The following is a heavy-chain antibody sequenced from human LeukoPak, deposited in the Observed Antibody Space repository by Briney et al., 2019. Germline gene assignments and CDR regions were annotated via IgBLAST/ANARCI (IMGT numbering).Heavy chain of an antibody. CDR2: IFYSGRN. Sequence: SETLSLTCTVSGGSISTNYWSWIRQPPGKGLEWIGNIFYSGRNNYNPSLRSRVTMSVDTSKNQFSLKLSSVTAADTAVYYCAREHPFGVILIRGFDYWGQGTLVTVSS. D-gene: IGHD3-3*01. V-gene: IGHV4-59*01. CDR1: GGSISTNY. J-gene: IGHJ4*02. CDR3: AREHPFGVILIRGFDY.